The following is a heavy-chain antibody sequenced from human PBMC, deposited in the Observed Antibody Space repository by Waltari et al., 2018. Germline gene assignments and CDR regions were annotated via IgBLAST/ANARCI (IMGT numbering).Heavy chain of an antibody. CDR2: INHSGST. CDR1: GGSFSGYY. Sequence: QVQLQQWGAGLLKPSETLSLTCAVYGGSFSGYYWSWIRQPPGKGLEWIGEINHSGSTNYNPSLKSRVTISVDTSKNQFSLKLSSVTAADTVVYYCARLLDPGTFDYWGQGTLVTVSS. D-gene: IGHD1-7*01. V-gene: IGHV4-34*01. CDR3: ARLLDPGTFDY. J-gene: IGHJ4*02.